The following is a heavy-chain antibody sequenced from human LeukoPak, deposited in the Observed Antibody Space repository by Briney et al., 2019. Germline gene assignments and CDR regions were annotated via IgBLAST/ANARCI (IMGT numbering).Heavy chain of an antibody. J-gene: IGHJ4*02. CDR1: GFTLSTNY. Sequence: GGSLRLSCAASGFTLSTNYMSWVRQAPGKGLEWVSSISTSSSYIYYPDSLKGRFTISRDNAKNSLYLQMNSLRAEDTAVYYCAREGGDYWGQGTLVTVSS. V-gene: IGHV3-21*01. CDR2: ISTSSSYI. CDR3: AREGGDY.